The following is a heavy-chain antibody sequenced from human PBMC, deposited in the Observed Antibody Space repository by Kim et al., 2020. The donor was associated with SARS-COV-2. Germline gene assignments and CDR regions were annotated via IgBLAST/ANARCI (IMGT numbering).Heavy chain of an antibody. CDR3: AKDPTGGVINAFDI. Sequence: DDSVKGRFTISRDNSKNTLYLQMNSLGAEDTAVYYCAKDPTGGVINAFDIWGQGTMVTVSS. V-gene: IGHV3-23*01. J-gene: IGHJ3*02. D-gene: IGHD3-3*01.